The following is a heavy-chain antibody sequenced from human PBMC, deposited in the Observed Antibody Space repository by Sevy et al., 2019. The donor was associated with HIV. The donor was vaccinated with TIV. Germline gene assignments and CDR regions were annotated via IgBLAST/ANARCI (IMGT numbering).Heavy chain of an antibody. D-gene: IGHD6-13*01. CDR2: IYSGGSS. Sequence: GGSLRLSCTASGFTVSSNYMSWVRQAPGKGLEWVSVIYSGGSSYYADSVNGRFTISRDNSKNTLYLQMNSLRAEDTAVYYCSRDGGSRGMDVWGKGTTVTVSS. J-gene: IGHJ6*04. V-gene: IGHV3-66*02. CDR3: SRDGGSRGMDV. CDR1: GFTVSSNY.